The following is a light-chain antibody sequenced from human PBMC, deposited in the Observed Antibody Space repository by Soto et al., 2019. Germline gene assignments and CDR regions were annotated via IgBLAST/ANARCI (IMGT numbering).Light chain of an antibody. Sequence: DIVMTQSPLSLPVTPGEPASISCRSSQSVLHSNGYNYLDWYLQKPGQSPQLLIYLGSNRASGVPDRFSGSGSGTDFTLKISRVEAEDVGVYYCMQALQTPPTLGQGTRLEIK. CDR2: LGS. CDR3: MQALQTPPT. CDR1: QSVLHSNGYNY. J-gene: IGKJ5*01. V-gene: IGKV2-28*01.